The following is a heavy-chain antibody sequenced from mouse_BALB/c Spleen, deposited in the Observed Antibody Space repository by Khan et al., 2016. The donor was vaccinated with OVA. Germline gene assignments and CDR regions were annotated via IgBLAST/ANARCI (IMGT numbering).Heavy chain of an antibody. V-gene: IGHV1-4*01. CDR3: ARRTTGYALDY. CDR1: GYTFTSHT. Sequence: QVQLKQSGAELARPGASVKMSCKASGYTFTSHTMHWVKQRPGQGLEWIGYINPRSGYTNYSQKFNDKATLTTDKSSSTAYMQLSSLTSEDSAVYYCARRTTGYALDYWGQGTSGTVSS. D-gene: IGHD2-14*01. CDR2: INPRSGYT. J-gene: IGHJ4*01.